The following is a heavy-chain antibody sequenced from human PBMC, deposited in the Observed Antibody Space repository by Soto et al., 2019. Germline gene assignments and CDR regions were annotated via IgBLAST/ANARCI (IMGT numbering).Heavy chain of an antibody. D-gene: IGHD3-10*01. V-gene: IGHV3-30*03. CDR3: VGGQYYFDY. CDR1: GFPFTSYG. J-gene: IGHJ4*02. CDR2: ISYDGSDK. Sequence: QVQLVESGGGVVQPGRSLRLSCAASGFPFTSYGMHWVREGPDKGLEWVAIISYDGSDKYYADSVKGRFTISRDNSKNTLYLQMNSLRPEDTALDYCVGGQYYFDYRGQGTLVIFSS.